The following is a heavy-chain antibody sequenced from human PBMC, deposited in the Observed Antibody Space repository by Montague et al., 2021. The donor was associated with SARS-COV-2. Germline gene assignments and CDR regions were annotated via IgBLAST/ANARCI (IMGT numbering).Heavy chain of an antibody. Sequence: VKPTQTLTLTCTFSWFSLSTSGMCVSWIRQPPGKALEWLALIDWDDDKYYSTSLKTRLTISKDTSKNQVVLTMTNMDPVDTATYYCARINSDPLDYYYYGMDVWGQGTTVTVSS. D-gene: IGHD1-1*01. V-gene: IGHV2-70*01. J-gene: IGHJ6*02. CDR3: ARINSDPLDYYYYGMDV. CDR1: WFSLSTSGMC. CDR2: IDWDDDK.